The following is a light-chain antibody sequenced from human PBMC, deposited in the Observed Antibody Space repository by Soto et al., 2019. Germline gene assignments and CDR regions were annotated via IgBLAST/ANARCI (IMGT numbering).Light chain of an antibody. J-gene: IGKJ1*01. V-gene: IGKV1-16*01. CDR1: EGINIY. Sequence: DIQMTQSPPSLSASVGDRVTIICRASEGINIYLAWFQQKPGKAPKSLIYAASTRFTNIPARFSGSGSGTEFTLTISSLQSDDFAVYYCQQYNNWPWTVGQGTKVDIK. CDR3: QQYNNWPWT. CDR2: AAS.